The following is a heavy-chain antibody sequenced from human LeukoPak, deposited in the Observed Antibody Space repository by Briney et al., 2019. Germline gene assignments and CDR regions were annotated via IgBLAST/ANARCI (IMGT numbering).Heavy chain of an antibody. CDR1: GFNFGAYW. CDR2: IKQDESEK. CDR3: ARGAVVVAATDDAFEI. D-gene: IGHD2-15*01. Sequence: GGSLRLSCASSGFNFGAYWMSWVRQAPGKGLEWVATIKQDESEKYYVDSVKGRFTISRDNAKNSLYLQMNSLRAEDTALYYCARGAVVVAATDDAFEIWGQGTMVTVSS. V-gene: IGHV3-7*01. J-gene: IGHJ3*02.